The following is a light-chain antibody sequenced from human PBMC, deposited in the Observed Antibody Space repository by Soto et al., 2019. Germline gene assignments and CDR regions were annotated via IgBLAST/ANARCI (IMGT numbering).Light chain of an antibody. CDR1: QSVSSSY. Sequence: EIVLTQSPGTLSLSPGERATLSCRASQSVSSSYLAWYQQKPGQAPRLLIYGASSRATGIPDRFSGSGSGTDFTLTISRLEPEDFAVHYCQQYGSSVITFGQGTRLEIK. CDR2: GAS. V-gene: IGKV3-20*01. J-gene: IGKJ5*01. CDR3: QQYGSSVIT.